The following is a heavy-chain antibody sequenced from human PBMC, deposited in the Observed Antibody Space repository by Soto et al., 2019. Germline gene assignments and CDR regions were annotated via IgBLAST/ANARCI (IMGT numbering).Heavy chain of an antibody. D-gene: IGHD6-19*01. CDR2: ISAYNGNT. J-gene: IGHJ4*02. CDR3: ASNQYSRGWYND. CDR1: GYTFTSYG. V-gene: IGHV1-18*01. Sequence: ASVKVSCKASGYTFTSYGISWVRQAPGQGLEWMGWISAYNGNTNYAQKLQGRVTMTTDTSTSTAYMELRSLRSDDTAVYYCASNQYSRGWYNDWGQGTLVTVSS.